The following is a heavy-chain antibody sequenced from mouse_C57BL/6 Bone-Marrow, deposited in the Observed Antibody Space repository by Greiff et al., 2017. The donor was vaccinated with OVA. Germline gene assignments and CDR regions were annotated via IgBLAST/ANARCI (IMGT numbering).Heavy chain of an antibody. CDR3: ARYSIPYSNWYFDV. D-gene: IGHD2-5*01. V-gene: IGHV7-3*01. CDR2: IRNKANGYTT. J-gene: IGHJ1*03. CDR1: GFTFTDYY. Sequence: EVKLVESGGGLVQPGGSLSLSCAASGFTFTDYYMSWVRQPPGKALEWLGFIRNKANGYTTEYSASVKGRFTISRDNSQSILYLQMNALRAEDSATYYCARYSIPYSNWYFDVWGTGTTVTVSS.